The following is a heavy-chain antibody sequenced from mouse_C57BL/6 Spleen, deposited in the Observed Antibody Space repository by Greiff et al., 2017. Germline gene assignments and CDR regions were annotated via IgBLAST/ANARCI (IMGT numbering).Heavy chain of an antibody. J-gene: IGHJ4*01. CDR2: IYPGDGDT. CDR3: ARSTGIYYAMDY. D-gene: IGHD4-1*01. CDR1: GYAFSSYW. V-gene: IGHV1-80*01. Sequence: VKLVESGAELVKPGASVKISCKASGYAFSSYWMNWVKQRPGKGLEWIGQIYPGDGDTNYNGKFKGKATLTADKSSSTAYMQLSSLTSEDSAVYFCARSTGIYYAMDYWGQGTSVTVSS.